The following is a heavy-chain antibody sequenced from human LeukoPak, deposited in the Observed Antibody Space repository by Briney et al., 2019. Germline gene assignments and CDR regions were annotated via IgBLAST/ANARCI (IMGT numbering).Heavy chain of an antibody. CDR3: ARFTYYYDSSGYYPDDAFDI. J-gene: IGHJ3*02. Sequence: GGSLRLSCEVSGFTFSIYSMNWVRQAPGKGLEWVSSISSSSSYIYYADSVKGRFTISRDNAKNSLYLQMNSLRAEDTAVYYCARFTYYYDSSGYYPDDAFDIWGQGTMVTVSS. V-gene: IGHV3-21*01. D-gene: IGHD3-22*01. CDR1: GFTFSIYS. CDR2: ISSSSSYI.